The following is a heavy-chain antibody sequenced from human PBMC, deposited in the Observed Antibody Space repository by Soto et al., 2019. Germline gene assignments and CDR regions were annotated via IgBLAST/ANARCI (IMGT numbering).Heavy chain of an antibody. Sequence: QVQLVQSGAEVQKPGASVKVSCKASGYTFTTYDISWVRQAPGQGLGWVGWISGNNGDTNYAQKLQGRVTMTRDTSTSTADMDLRSLRSDDTAVYYCARGGSGSGFDYWGQGTLVTVSS. CDR3: ARGGSGSGFDY. CDR1: GYTFTTYD. J-gene: IGHJ4*02. CDR2: ISGNNGDT. V-gene: IGHV1-18*04. D-gene: IGHD3-10*01.